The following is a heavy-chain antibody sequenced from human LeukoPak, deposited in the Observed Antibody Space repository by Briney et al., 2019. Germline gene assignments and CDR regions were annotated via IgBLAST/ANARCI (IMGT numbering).Heavy chain of an antibody. J-gene: IGHJ4*02. D-gene: IGHD2-2*01. Sequence: ASVKVSCKASGGTFSSYTISWVRQAPGQGLEWMGRIIPILGIANYAQKFQGRVTITADKSTSTAYMELSSLRSEDTAVYYCATHCSSTSCYAGSFDYWGQGTQVTVSS. V-gene: IGHV1-69*02. CDR2: IIPILGIA. CDR1: GGTFSSYT. CDR3: ATHCSSTSCYAGSFDY.